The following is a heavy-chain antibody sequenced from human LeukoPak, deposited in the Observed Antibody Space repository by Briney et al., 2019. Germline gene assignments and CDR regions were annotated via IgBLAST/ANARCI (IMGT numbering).Heavy chain of an antibody. CDR2: IRGDGSVK. J-gene: IGHJ3*02. CDR1: GFTFSKYW. Sequence: PGGSLRLSCAASGFTFSKYWMTWVRQAPGKGLEWVANIRGDGSVKYLLDSVKGRFTISRDNVKNSLSLEMNKLRAEDTALYYCSRDPNYYDNRRHYLYAFDIWGQGTMVTVSS. D-gene: IGHD3-22*01. CDR3: SRDPNYYDNRRHYLYAFDI. V-gene: IGHV3-7*01.